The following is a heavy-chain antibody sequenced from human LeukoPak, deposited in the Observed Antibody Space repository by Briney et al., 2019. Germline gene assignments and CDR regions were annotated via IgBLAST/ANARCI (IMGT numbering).Heavy chain of an antibody. D-gene: IGHD6-19*01. CDR3: TRATGWYPDY. Sequence: GGSLRLSCAASGNYWMSWVRQAPGKGLEWVANIKHDGIEMNYADSAKGRFTISRDNAKNSLYLQMTSLRAEDTALYYCTRATGWYPDYWGQGTLITVSS. V-gene: IGHV3-7*01. CDR2: IKHDGIEM. CDR1: GNYW. J-gene: IGHJ4*02.